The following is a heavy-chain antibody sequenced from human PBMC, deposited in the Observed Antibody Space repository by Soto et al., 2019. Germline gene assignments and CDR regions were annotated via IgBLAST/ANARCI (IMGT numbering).Heavy chain of an antibody. CDR3: AKTWNDDYYYYMDV. Sequence: GGSLRLSCAASGFTFSSYGMHWVRQAPGKGLEWVAVISYDGSNKYYADSVKGRFTISRDKSKNTLYLQMNSLRAEDTAVYYCAKTWNDDYYYYMDVWGKGTTVTVSS. CDR2: ISYDGSNK. V-gene: IGHV3-30*18. D-gene: IGHD1-1*01. J-gene: IGHJ6*03. CDR1: GFTFSSYG.